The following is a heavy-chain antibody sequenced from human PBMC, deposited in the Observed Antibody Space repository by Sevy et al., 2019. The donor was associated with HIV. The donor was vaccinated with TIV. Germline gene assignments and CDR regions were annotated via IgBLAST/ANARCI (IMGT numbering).Heavy chain of an antibody. Sequence: GGSLRLSCAASGFTFSSYRINWVRQAPGKGLEWVSSISGLSNYIFYSDSVKGRFTISRDKAKNSVYLQMNGLRAEDTAVYFCAKALINWDGLDVWGQGTTVTVSS. CDR3: AKALINWDGLDV. V-gene: IGHV3-21*01. D-gene: IGHD7-27*01. CDR1: GFTFSSYR. CDR2: ISGLSNYI. J-gene: IGHJ6*02.